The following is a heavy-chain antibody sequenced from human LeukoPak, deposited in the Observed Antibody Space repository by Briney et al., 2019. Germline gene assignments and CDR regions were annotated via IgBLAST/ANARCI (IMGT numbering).Heavy chain of an antibody. D-gene: IGHD6-19*01. J-gene: IGHJ4*02. V-gene: IGHV4-61*02. CDR3: ARGPVAGNFDY. CDR2: IYTSGST. Sequence: PSETLSLTCTVSGGSISSGSYYWSWIRQPAGKGLEWIGRIYTSGSTNYNPSPKSRVTISVDTSKNQFSLKLSSVTAADTAVYYCARGPVAGNFDYWGQGTLVTVSS. CDR1: GGSISSGSYY.